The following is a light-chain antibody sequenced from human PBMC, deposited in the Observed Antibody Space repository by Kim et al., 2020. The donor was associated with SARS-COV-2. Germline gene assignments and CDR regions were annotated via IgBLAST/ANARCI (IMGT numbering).Light chain of an antibody. Sequence: VSPGESATLPCRTSQSVSSNLAWYPQKPGQAPRPLIYGASTRATGIPARFSGSGSGTKFTLTISSLQSEDFAVYYCQQYNNWPPYSFGQGTKLE. CDR2: GAS. CDR1: QSVSSN. J-gene: IGKJ2*03. V-gene: IGKV3-15*01. CDR3: QQYNNWPPYS.